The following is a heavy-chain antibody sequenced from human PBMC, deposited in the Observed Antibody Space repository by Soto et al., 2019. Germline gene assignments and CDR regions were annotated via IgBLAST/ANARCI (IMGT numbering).Heavy chain of an antibody. D-gene: IGHD2-2*01. CDR1: GFSFDSYW. J-gene: IGHJ1*01. V-gene: IGHV3-74*01. Sequence: EVQLVESGGGLVQPGGSLRLSCAASGFSFDSYWMHWVRQAPGQXPVWVSRIDYDGTTTNYADSVKGRFTISRDNAKNTLYLQMNSLRPEDTAVYYCARGPRASSGGTGAYWGQGTLVTVSS. CDR2: IDYDGTTT. CDR3: ARGPRASSGGTGAY.